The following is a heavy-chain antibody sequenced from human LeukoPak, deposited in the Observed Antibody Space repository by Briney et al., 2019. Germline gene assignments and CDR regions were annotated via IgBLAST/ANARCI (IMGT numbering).Heavy chain of an antibody. CDR1: GGSISSSSYY. V-gene: IGHV4-39*01. D-gene: IGHD6-19*01. J-gene: IGHJ4*02. CDR3: ARMRTGIAVAGDY. CDR2: IYYSGST. Sequence: SETLSLTCTVSGGSISSSSYYWGWIRQPPGKGLEWIGSIYYSGSTHYNPSLKSRVTISADTSKNQFSLKLSSVTAADTAVYYCARMRTGIAVAGDYWGQGTLVTVSS.